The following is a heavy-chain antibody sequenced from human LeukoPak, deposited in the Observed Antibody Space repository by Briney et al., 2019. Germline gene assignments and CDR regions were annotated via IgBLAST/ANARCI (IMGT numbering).Heavy chain of an antibody. D-gene: IGHD2-2*01. CDR3: AREGSAADDFDY. CDR1: GFTFSTYS. Sequence: GGSLRLSCAASGFTFSTYSMNWVRQAPGKGLEGVSYISTSSGTMYYADSGKGRFTISRDNAQNSLYLQMNRLTAEDTAVYCCAREGSAADDFDYWGQGTLVTVSS. J-gene: IGHJ4*02. CDR2: ISTSSGTM. V-gene: IGHV3-48*04.